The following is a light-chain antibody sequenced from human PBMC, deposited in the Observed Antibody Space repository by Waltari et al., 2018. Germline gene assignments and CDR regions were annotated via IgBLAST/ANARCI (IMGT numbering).Light chain of an antibody. CDR1: PSLVHSDGNTY. Sequence: DVVMTPSPLSLPVTLRQQASLSCRSRPSLVHSDGNTYVNWFQQRPGQPPWRLLYQVSKRDSAGPDRCSGSGSGTDFTRNISRVEADDVGVDYCMQATHWPLLTFGGGTKVEIK. V-gene: IGKV2-30*02. J-gene: IGKJ4*02. CDR2: QVS. CDR3: MQATHWPLLT.